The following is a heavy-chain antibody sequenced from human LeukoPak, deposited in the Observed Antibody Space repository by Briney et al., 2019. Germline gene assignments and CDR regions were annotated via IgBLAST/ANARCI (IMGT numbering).Heavy chain of an antibody. Sequence: SETLSLTCTVSGGSISSYYWSWIRQPPGKGLEWIGYIYYSGSTNYNPSLKSRATISVDTSKNQFSLKLSSVTAADTAVYYCARETYSSGWYPVGFDYWGQGTLVTVS. D-gene: IGHD6-19*01. CDR1: GGSISSYY. V-gene: IGHV4-59*01. CDR2: IYYSGST. J-gene: IGHJ4*02. CDR3: ARETYSSGWYPVGFDY.